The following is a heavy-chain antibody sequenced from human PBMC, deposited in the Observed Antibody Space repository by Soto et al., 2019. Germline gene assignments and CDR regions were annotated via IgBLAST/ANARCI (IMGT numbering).Heavy chain of an antibody. CDR3: ARGIKYGAYSRWFDP. V-gene: IGHV1-8*01. CDR1: GYTFTSYD. Sequence: QVQLVQSGAEVKKPGASVKVSCKASGYTFTSYDINWVRQATGQGLEYLGWMNPNSGNTAYVQKFQGRVTMTWDTSITTAYMELSSLRSGDPAVYFCARGIKYGAYSRWFDPWGQGTLVTVSS. CDR2: MNPNSGNT. D-gene: IGHD4-17*01. J-gene: IGHJ5*02.